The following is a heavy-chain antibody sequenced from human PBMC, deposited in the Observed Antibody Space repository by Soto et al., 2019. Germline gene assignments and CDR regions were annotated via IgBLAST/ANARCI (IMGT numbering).Heavy chain of an antibody. CDR1: GYTFTNYW. CDR2: IYPGDSDT. V-gene: IGHV5-51*01. CDR3: AASIFYYGMDA. Sequence: GASLKISCKGSGYTFTNYWIGWVRQMPGKGLEWMGIIYPGDSDTKYNPSFQGQVTISADKSITTTYLRWTSLKASDTAIYYCAASIFYYGMDAWGQGTTVTVSS. J-gene: IGHJ6*02.